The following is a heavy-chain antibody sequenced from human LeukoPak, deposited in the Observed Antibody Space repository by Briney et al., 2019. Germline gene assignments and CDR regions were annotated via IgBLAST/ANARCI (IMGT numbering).Heavy chain of an antibody. CDR3: AREGDGGKSVGNAFDI. CDR1: GYTFTGYY. D-gene: IGHD4-23*01. Sequence: GASVKVSCKASGYTFTGYYMHWVRQAPGQGLEWMGWINPNSGGTNYAQKFKRRVTMTRDTSISTAYMELSRLRSDDTAVYYCAREGDGGKSVGNAFDIWGQGTMVTVSS. CDR2: INPNSGGT. V-gene: IGHV1-2*02. J-gene: IGHJ3*02.